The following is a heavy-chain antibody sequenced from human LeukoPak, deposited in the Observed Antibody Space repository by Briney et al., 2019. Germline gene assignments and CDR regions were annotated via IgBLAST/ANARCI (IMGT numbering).Heavy chain of an antibody. CDR1: GFILGGYT. J-gene: IGHJ3*02. Sequence: PGGSLRLSCGGSGFILGGYTMNWVRQAPGKGREWLSYMSSSGENRLYADSVKGRFSISRDNAESSVYLKMDSVRATDTAAYYCASRRSGSPNDAFAIWGQRTMLTVPS. D-gene: IGHD5-12*01. V-gene: IGHV3-48*01. CDR3: ASRRSGSPNDAFAI. CDR2: MSSSGENR.